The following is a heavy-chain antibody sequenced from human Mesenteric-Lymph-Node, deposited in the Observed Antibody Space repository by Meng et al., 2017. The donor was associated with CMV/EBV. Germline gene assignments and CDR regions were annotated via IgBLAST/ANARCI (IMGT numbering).Heavy chain of an antibody. Sequence: GESLKISCAASGFTFSSYAMSWVRQAPGKGLEWVSAISGSGGSTYYADSVKGRFTISRDNAENSVYLQMNSLRAEDTAVYYCASGNVFNIWGQGTLVTVSS. J-gene: IGHJ3*02. CDR1: GFTFSSYA. D-gene: IGHD1-1*01. CDR3: ASGNVFNI. CDR2: ISGSGGST. V-gene: IGHV3-23*01.